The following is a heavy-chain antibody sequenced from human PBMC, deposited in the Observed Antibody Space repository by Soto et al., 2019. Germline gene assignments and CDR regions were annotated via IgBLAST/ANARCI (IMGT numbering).Heavy chain of an antibody. CDR2: ISSTTSYV. Sequence: GGSLRLSCAASGFTFSRYGMNWLRQAPGKGLEWVASISSTTSYVYYADSVKGRFSTSRDNAKNILYLEMYGLRTEDTAVYYCARDPSEGRVGNWFESWGQGTLVTVSS. J-gene: IGHJ5*01. V-gene: IGHV3-21*06. D-gene: IGHD2-2*01. CDR1: GFTFSRYG. CDR3: ARDPSEGRVGNWFES.